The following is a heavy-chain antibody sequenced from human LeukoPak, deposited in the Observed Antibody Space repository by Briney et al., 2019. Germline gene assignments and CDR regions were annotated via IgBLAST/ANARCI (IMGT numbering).Heavy chain of an antibody. CDR2: IYHSGST. V-gene: IGHV4-34*01. CDR1: GGSFSGYY. Sequence: SETLSLTCAVYGGSFSGYYWSSIRQPPGKGLEWIGYIYHSGSTYYNPSLKSRVTISVDRSKNQFSLKLSSVTAADTAVYYCARDIGGRYSWYYFDYWGRGTLVTVSS. J-gene: IGHJ4*02. D-gene: IGHD2-8*01. CDR3: ARDIGGRYSWYYFDY.